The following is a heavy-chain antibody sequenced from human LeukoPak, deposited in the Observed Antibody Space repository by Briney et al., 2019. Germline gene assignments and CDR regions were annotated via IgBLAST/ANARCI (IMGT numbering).Heavy chain of an antibody. CDR3: VRQPPGVYDTTQNWFDP. Sequence: GESLKISCKVSGYIFPSYWITWVRQVPGKGLEWMGRIAPSDSYTNYNPSFEGHVTMSVEKSITTVYLQWSSLKASDTAMYYCVRQPPGVYDTTQNWFDPWGQGTLVTVSS. V-gene: IGHV5-10-1*01. D-gene: IGHD3-22*01. CDR1: GYIFPSYW. CDR2: IAPSDSYT. J-gene: IGHJ5*02.